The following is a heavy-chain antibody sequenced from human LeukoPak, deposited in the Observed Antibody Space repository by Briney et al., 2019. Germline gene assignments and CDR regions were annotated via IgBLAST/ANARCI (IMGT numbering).Heavy chain of an antibody. CDR3: ARDSSFYAFDI. CDR2: ISSSSSYI. CDR1: GFTFSSYS. J-gene: IGHJ3*02. D-gene: IGHD3-16*02. Sequence: GSLRLSCAASGFTFSSYSMNWVRQAPGKGLEWVSSISSSSSYIYYADSVKGRFTISRDNAKNSLYLQMNSLRAEDTAVYYCARDSSFYAFDIWGQGTMVTVSS. V-gene: IGHV3-21*01.